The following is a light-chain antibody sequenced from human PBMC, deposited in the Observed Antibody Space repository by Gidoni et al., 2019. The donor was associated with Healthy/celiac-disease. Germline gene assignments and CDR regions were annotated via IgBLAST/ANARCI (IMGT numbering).Light chain of an antibody. J-gene: IGLJ3*02. CDR1: NIGSKS. V-gene: IGLV3-21*04. CDR3: QVWDSSSDLRV. Sequence: SYVLTQPPSVSVAPGKTARITCGGNNIGSKSVHWSQQKPGQAPVLVIYYDSDRPSGIPERFSGSNSGNTATLTISRVEAGDEADYYCQVWDSSSDLRVFGGGTKLTVL. CDR2: YDS.